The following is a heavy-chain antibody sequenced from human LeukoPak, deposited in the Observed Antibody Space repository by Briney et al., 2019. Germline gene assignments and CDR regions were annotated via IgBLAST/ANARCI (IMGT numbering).Heavy chain of an antibody. CDR3: ARGGYYDILTGYYEGVSFDP. V-gene: IGHV4-61*08. Sequence: SETLSLTCTVSGGSISSGDYYWSWIRQPPGKGLEWIGYIYYSGSTNYNPSLKSRVTISVDTSKNQFSLKLSSVTAADTAVYYCARGGYYDILTGYYEGVSFDPWGQGTLVTVSS. CDR2: IYYSGST. J-gene: IGHJ5*02. CDR1: GGSISSGDYY. D-gene: IGHD3-9*01.